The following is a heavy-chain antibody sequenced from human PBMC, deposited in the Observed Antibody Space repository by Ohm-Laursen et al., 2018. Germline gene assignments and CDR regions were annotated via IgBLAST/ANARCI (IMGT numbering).Heavy chain of an antibody. CDR3: AKGRGIAVADPFDY. J-gene: IGHJ4*02. CDR1: GFIFDDYA. Sequence: SLRLSCTASGFIFDDYAMQWVRQAPGKGLEWVSGINWNSGSIGYADSVKGRFTISRDNTKNSLYLQMNSLRDEDTALYYCAKGRGIAVADPFDYWGQGTLVTVSS. D-gene: IGHD6-19*01. CDR2: INWNSGSI. V-gene: IGHV3-9*01.